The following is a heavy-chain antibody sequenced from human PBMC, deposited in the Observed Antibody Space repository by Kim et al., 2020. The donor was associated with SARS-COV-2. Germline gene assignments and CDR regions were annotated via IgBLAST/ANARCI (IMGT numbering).Heavy chain of an antibody. CDR2: ISGSGGST. CDR3: AKDHGYYGSGSYYIY. V-gene: IGHV3-23*01. CDR1: GFTFNNYA. J-gene: IGHJ4*02. D-gene: IGHD3-10*01. Sequence: GGSLRLSCAASGFTFNNYAMSWVRQAPGKGLEWVSSISGSGGSTYYADSVMGRFTISRDNSKNTLYLQMNSLRAEDTAVYYCAKDHGYYGSGSYYIYWGQGTLVTVSS.